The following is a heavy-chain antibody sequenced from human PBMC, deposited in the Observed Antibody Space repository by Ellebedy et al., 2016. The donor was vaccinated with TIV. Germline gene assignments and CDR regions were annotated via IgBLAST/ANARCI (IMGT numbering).Heavy chain of an antibody. CDR2: IGGSGGST. D-gene: IGHD3-10*01. CDR3: AKASYAAYGSGGGPV. J-gene: IGHJ4*02. CDR1: GFTFSSYA. Sequence: GGSLRLSXAASGFTFSSYAMSWVRQAPGKGLEWVSAIGGSGGSTYYADSVKGRFTISRDNSKYTLYLQMNSLRAEDTAVYYCAKASYAAYGSGGGPVWGQGTLVTVSS. V-gene: IGHV3-23*01.